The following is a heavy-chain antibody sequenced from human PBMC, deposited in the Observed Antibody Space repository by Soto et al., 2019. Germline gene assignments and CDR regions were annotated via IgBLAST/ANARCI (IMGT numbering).Heavy chain of an antibody. CDR3: ARDRVAPEYYFDY. CDR1: GFTFSSYG. CDR2: IWYDGSNK. J-gene: IGHJ4*02. V-gene: IGHV3-33*01. D-gene: IGHD2-15*01. Sequence: QVQLVESGGGVVQPGRSLRLSCAASGFTFSSYGMHWVRQAPGKGLEWVAVIWYDGSNKYYADSVKGRFTISRDNSKNTLYLQMNSLRAEDTAVYYCARDRVAPEYYFDYWGQGTLVTVSS.